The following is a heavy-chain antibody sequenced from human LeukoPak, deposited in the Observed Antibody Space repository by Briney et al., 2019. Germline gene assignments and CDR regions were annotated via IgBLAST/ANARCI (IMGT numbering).Heavy chain of an antibody. CDR3: ARDRLPGIAVAGSPLY. D-gene: IGHD6-19*01. CDR2: ISAYNGNT. CDR1: GYTFTSYG. J-gene: IGHJ4*02. Sequence: ASVTVSCKASGYTFTSYGISWVRQAPGQGLEWMGWISAYNGNTNYAQKLQGRVTMTTDTSTSTAYMELRSLRSDDTAVYYCARDRLPGIAVAGSPLYWGQGTLVTVSS. V-gene: IGHV1-18*01.